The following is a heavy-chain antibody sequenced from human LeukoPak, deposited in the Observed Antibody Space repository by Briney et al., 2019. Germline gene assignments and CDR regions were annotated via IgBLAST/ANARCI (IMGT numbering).Heavy chain of an antibody. CDR1: GGSISSGGYY. Sequence: PSETLSLTCTVSGGSISSGGYYWSWIRQPPGKGLEWIGYIYHSGSTNYNPSLKSRVTISVDTSKNQSSLKLSSVTAADTAVYYCTGVGGSYHGGGDYFDYWGQGTLVTVSS. CDR2: IYHSGST. D-gene: IGHD1-26*01. V-gene: IGHV4-61*08. J-gene: IGHJ4*02. CDR3: TGVGGSYHGGGDYFDY.